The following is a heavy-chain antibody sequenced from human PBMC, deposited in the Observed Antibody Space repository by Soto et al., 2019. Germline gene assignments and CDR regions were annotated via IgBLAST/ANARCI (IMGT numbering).Heavy chain of an antibody. J-gene: IGHJ3*02. D-gene: IGHD6-13*01. V-gene: IGHV1-18*04. CDR1: GYTFTSYG. CDR2: ISAYNGNT. Sequence: ASVKVSCKASGYTFTSYGISWVRQAPGQGLEWMGWISAYNGNTNYAQKLQGRVTMTTDTSTSTAYMELRSLRSDDTAVYYCAIMLGIAAAGTRGDDAFDIWGQGTMVTVS. CDR3: AIMLGIAAAGTRGDDAFDI.